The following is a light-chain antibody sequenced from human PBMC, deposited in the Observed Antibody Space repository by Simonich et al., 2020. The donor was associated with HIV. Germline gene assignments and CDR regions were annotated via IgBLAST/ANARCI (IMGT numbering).Light chain of an antibody. CDR3: GADHGSGSNFVCV. V-gene: IGLV9-49*01. Sequence: QPVLTQPPSASASLGASVTLTCPLSSGYSNYKVDWYQQRPGKGPRFVMRVGTGGIVGSKGDGIPDRFSVLGSGLNRYLTIKNIQEEDESDYHCGADHGSGSNFVCVFGGGTKLTVL. CDR2: VGTGGIVG. CDR1: SGYSNYK. J-gene: IGLJ2*01.